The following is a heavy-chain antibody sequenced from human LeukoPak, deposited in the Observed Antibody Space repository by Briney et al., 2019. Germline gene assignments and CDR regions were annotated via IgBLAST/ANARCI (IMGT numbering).Heavy chain of an antibody. CDR2: IYYSGST. V-gene: IGHV4-59*08. CDR3: ASYDFWSGPPRSY. J-gene: IGHJ4*02. CDR1: GGSISSYY. Sequence: SETLSLTCTVSGGSISSYYWSWIRQPPGKGLEWIGYIYYSGSTNYNPSLKSRVTISVDTSKNQFSLKLSSVTAADTAVYYCASYDFWSGPPRSYWGQGTLVTVSS. D-gene: IGHD3-3*01.